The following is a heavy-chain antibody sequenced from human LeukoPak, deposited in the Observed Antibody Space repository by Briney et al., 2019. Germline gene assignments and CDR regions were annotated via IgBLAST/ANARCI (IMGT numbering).Heavy chain of an antibody. CDR3: ARDRGGSGWPIFDS. V-gene: IGHV3-48*01. D-gene: IGHD6-19*01. J-gene: IGHJ4*02. Sequence: GGSLRLSCAASGFTFSSYTMNWVRQAPGKGLEWISYIARSSSPIYDADSVKGRFTISRDNAKNSLYLQMNSLRAEDTAVYYCARDRGGSGWPIFDSWGQGTLVTVSS. CDR2: IARSSSPI. CDR1: GFTFSSYT.